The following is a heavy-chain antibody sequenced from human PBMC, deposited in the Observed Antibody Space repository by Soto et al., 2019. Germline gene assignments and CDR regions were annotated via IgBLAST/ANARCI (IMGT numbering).Heavy chain of an antibody. D-gene: IGHD1-26*01. Sequence: GGSLRLSCAVSGFIFSRYSMNWVRQAPGKGLEWVSSIGTSGSYIYDTESVKGRFTISRDNTKDSLYLQMNSLRAEDTAIYYCARGSAFIGLDYWGQGT. J-gene: IGHJ4*02. CDR3: ARGSAFIGLDY. CDR1: GFIFSRYS. V-gene: IGHV3-21*01. CDR2: IGTSGSYI.